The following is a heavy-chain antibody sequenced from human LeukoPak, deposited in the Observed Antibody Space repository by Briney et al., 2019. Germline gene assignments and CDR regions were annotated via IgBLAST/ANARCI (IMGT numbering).Heavy chain of an antibody. CDR3: ARRHGSGSIRFDP. Sequence: PSETLSLTCAVYGGSFSGYYWSWIRQPPGKGLEWIGEINHSGSTNYNPSLKSRVTISVDTSKNQFSLKLSSVTAADTAVYYCARRHGSGSIRFDPWGQGTLVTVSS. J-gene: IGHJ5*02. V-gene: IGHV4-34*01. D-gene: IGHD3-10*01. CDR1: GGSFSGYY. CDR2: INHSGST.